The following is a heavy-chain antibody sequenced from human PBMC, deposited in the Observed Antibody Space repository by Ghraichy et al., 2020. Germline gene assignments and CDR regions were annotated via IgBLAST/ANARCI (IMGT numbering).Heavy chain of an antibody. CDR1: GGSISSYY. V-gene: IGHV4-59*01. CDR3: AGGPDYTVLDY. D-gene: IGHD4-11*01. J-gene: IGHJ4*02. CDR2: IYYSGST. Sequence: SETLSLTCTVSGGSISSYYWSWIRQSPGKGLEWIGYIYYSGSTNYNPSLKSRVTISVDTSKNQFSLKLSSVTAADTAVYYCAGGPDYTVLDYWGQGTLVTVSS.